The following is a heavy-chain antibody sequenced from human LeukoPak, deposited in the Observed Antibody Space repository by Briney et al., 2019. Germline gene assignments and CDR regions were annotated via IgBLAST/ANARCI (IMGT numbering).Heavy chain of an antibody. Sequence: GGSLRLSCAASGFTFSSYAMSWVRQAPGKGLEWVSAISGSGGSTYYADSVKGRFTISRDNSKNTLYLQMNSLRAEDTDVSYCAKGAYYDFWSGYSAFDIWGQGTMVTVSS. CDR1: GFTFSSYA. CDR2: ISGSGGST. J-gene: IGHJ3*02. V-gene: IGHV3-23*01. CDR3: AKGAYYDFWSGYSAFDI. D-gene: IGHD3-3*01.